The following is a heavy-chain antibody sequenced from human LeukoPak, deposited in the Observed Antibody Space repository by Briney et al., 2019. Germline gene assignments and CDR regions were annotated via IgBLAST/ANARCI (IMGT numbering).Heavy chain of an antibody. CDR3: ARAVRYFGQDAFDI. CDR1: GGSISDYY. Sequence: SETLSLTCTVSGGSISDYYWNWIRQPPGKGLVWIGNVSYSGSTNYIPSLKSRVTISLDTSKNQFSLKLSSVTAADTAVYYCARAVRYFGQDAFDIWGQGTMVTVSS. J-gene: IGHJ3*02. CDR2: VSYSGST. D-gene: IGHD3-9*01. V-gene: IGHV4-59*01.